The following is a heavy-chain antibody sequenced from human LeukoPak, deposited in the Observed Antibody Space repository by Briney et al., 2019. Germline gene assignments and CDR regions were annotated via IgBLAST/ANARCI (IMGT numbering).Heavy chain of an antibody. Sequence: SETLSLTCAVYGGSFSGYYWSWIRQPPGKGLEWIGEINHSGSTNYNPSLKSRVTISVDTSKNQFSLKLRSVTAADTAVYYCASRGSSWKRWFDPWGQGTLVTVSS. V-gene: IGHV4-34*01. D-gene: IGHD6-13*01. J-gene: IGHJ5*02. CDR2: INHSGST. CDR3: ASRGSSWKRWFDP. CDR1: GGSFSGYY.